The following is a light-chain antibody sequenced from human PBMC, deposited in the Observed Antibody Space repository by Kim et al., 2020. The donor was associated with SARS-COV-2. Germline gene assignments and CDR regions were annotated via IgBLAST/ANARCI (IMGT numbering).Light chain of an antibody. Sequence: SYELTQSPSVSVSPGQTASITCSGDKLGDKYACWYQQKPGQSPVLVIYQDNKRPSGIPARFSGSHSGNTATLTISGTQAMDEADYYCQAWDSSTAEGVFGTGTKVTVL. CDR2: QDN. CDR1: KLGDKY. V-gene: IGLV3-1*01. J-gene: IGLJ1*01. CDR3: QAWDSSTAEGV.